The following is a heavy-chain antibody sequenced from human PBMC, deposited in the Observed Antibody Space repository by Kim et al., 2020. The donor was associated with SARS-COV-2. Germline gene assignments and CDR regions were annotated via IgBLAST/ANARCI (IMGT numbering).Heavy chain of an antibody. CDR2: ISSNGGST. CDR3: VKEDGQTYYYYGMDV. V-gene: IGHV3-64D*09. J-gene: IGHJ6*02. Sequence: GGSLRLSCSASGFTFSSYAMHWVRQAPGKGPEYVSAISSNGGSTYYADSVKGRFTISRDNSKNTLYLQMSSLRAEDSAVYYCVKEDGQTYYYYGMDVWGQGTTVTVSS. D-gene: IGHD4-17*01. CDR1: GFTFSSYA.